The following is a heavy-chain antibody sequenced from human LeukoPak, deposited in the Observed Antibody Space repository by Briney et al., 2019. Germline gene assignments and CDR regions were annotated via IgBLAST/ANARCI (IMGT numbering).Heavy chain of an antibody. CDR1: GFAFGNYA. CDR2: IDSSGSFR. Sequence: GGSLRLSCAASGFAFGNYAMGWVRQAPGKGLEWVSSIDSSGSFRPSADSVKGRSTISRDNSKNTLYLQMNSLRAEDTAVYYCAKDSLADIDYWGQGTLVTVSS. J-gene: IGHJ4*02. D-gene: IGHD3-16*01. V-gene: IGHV3-23*01. CDR3: AKDSLADIDY.